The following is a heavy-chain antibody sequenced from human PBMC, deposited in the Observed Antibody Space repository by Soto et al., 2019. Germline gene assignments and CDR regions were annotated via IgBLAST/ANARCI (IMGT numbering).Heavy chain of an antibody. CDR2: INHSGST. CDR1: GGSFSGYY. D-gene: IGHD2-15*01. V-gene: IGHV4-34*01. J-gene: IGHJ3*02. CDR3: ARRRIGYCSGGSCYANAFDI. Sequence: SETLSLTCAVYGGSFSGYYWSWIRQPPGKGLEWIGEINHSGSTNYNPSLKSRVTISVDTSKNQFSLKLSSVTAADTAVYYCARRRIGYCSGGSCYANAFDIWGQGTMVTVSS.